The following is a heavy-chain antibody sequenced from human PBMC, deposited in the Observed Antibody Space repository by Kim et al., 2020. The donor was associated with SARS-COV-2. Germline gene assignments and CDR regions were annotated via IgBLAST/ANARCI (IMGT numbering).Heavy chain of an antibody. CDR2: INAGNGNT. D-gene: IGHD6-25*01. V-gene: IGHV1-3*01. CDR3: AKYSSGGDYFDY. CDR1: GYTFTSYA. Sequence: ASVKVSCKASGYTFTSYAMHWVRQAPGQRLEWMGWINAGNGNTKYSQKFQGRVTITRDTSASTAYMELSSLRSEDTAVYYCAKYSSGGDYFDYWGQGTLVTVSS. J-gene: IGHJ4*02.